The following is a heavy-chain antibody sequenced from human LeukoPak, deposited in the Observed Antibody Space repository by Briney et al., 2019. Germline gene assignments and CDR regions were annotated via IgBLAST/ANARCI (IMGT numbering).Heavy chain of an antibody. J-gene: IGHJ4*02. CDR1: GFTFSMYW. CDR3: VRSPYSSSVAKLTFDQ. D-gene: IGHD6-13*01. V-gene: IGHV3-7*01. Sequence: GGSLRLSCAASGFTFSMYWMSWVRQAPGKGLEWVANIKQDGSEKYYVDSVKGRFTISRDNAKNSLYLQMNSLRAEDAAVYYCVRSPYSSSVAKLTFDQWGQGTLVTVSS. CDR2: IKQDGSEK.